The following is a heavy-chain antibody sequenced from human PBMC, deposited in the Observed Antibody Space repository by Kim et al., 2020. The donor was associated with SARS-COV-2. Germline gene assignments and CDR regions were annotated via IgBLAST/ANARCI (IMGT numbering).Heavy chain of an antibody. D-gene: IGHD2-15*01. CDR2: IIPIFGTA. J-gene: IGHJ6*02. CDR1: GGTFSSYA. Sequence: SVKVSCKASGGTFSSYAISWVRQAPGQGLEWMGGIIPIFGTANYVQKFQGRVTITADESTSTAYMELSSLRSEDTAVYYCARGSGGSCYPMDFCYYYGMDVWGQGTTVTVSS. CDR3: ARGSGGSCYPMDFCYYYGMDV. V-gene: IGHV1-69*13.